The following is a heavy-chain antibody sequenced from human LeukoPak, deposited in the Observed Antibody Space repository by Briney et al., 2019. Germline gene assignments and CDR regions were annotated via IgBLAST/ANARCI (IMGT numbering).Heavy chain of an antibody. CDR3: ASGPRFHGMDV. D-gene: IGHD3-10*01. CDR2: IYSGGST. J-gene: IGHJ6*02. V-gene: IGHV3-53*01. CDR1: GFTVSSNY. Sequence: GGSLRLSCAASGFTVSSNYMSWVRQAPGKGLEWVSFIYSGGSTYYADSVKGRFIISRDNSKNTLYLQMNSLRAEDTAMYYCASGPRFHGMDVWGQGTTVTVSS.